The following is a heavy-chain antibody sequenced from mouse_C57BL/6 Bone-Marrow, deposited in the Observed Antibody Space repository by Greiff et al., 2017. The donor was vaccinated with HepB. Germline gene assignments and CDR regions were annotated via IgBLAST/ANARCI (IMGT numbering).Heavy chain of an antibody. V-gene: IGHV5-12*01. D-gene: IGHD1-1*01. J-gene: IGHJ4*01. CDR3: ARQDGPYAMDY. CDR1: GFTFSDYY. Sequence: DVKLVESGGGLVQPGGSLKLSCAASGFTFSDYYMYWVRQTPEKRLEWVAYISNGGGSTYYPDTVKGRFTISRDNAKNTLYLQMSRLKSEDTAMYYCARQDGPYAMDYWGQGTSVTVSS. CDR2: ISNGGGST.